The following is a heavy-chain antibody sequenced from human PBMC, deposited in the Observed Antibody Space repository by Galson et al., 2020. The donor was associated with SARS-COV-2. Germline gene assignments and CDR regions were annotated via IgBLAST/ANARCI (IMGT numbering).Heavy chain of an antibody. D-gene: IGHD3-16*01. CDR1: GFIFDDYG. J-gene: IGHJ6*02. Sequence: GESLKISCAASGFIFDDYGIHWVRQAPGKDLQWVALIWSDGHKKHYTASVRGRFTISRDNSKNTVSLLMQSLRDQDTAVYFCARGGQHPTYYYHGIDVWGQGTAVIVSS. CDR2: IWSDGHKK. CDR3: ARGGQHPTYYYHGIDV. V-gene: IGHV3-33*01.